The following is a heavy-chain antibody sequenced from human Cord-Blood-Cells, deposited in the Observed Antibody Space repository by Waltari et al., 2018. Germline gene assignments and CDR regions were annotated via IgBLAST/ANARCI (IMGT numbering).Heavy chain of an antibody. J-gene: IGHJ1*01. CDR2: IYHSGST. D-gene: IGHD6-13*01. CDR1: GGSISSSNW. CDR3: ARDYGTYNEDGSSWYEGYFQH. V-gene: IGHV4-4*02. Sequence: QVQLQESGPGLVKPSGTLSLTCAVSGGSISSSNWWSWVRQPPGKGLEWMGEIYHSGSTNYNPSLKSRVTISVDKSKNQFSLKLSSVTAADTAVYYCARDYGTYNEDGSSWYEGYFQHWGQGTLVTVSS.